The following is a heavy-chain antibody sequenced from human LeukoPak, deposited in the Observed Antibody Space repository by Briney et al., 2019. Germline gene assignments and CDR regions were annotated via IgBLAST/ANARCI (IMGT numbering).Heavy chain of an antibody. CDR3: AKDWTDYAIDY. D-gene: IGHD4-17*01. Sequence: GGSLRLSCAASGFTFSNAWMSWVRQAPGKGLEWVAVISYDGSNTYYADSVKGRFTISRDNSKNTLYLQMNSLTAEDTAVYYCAKDWTDYAIDYWGQGTLVTVSS. V-gene: IGHV3-30*18. CDR1: GFTFSNAW. CDR2: ISYDGSNT. J-gene: IGHJ4*02.